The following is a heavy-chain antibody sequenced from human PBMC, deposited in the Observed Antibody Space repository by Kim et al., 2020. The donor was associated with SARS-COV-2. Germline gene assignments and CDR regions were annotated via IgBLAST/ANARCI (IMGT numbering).Heavy chain of an antibody. CDR2: IYSGGRT. V-gene: IGHV3-53*01. CDR3: TRDARNYDTNGYYYVGYYGMDV. CDR1: GFTISNNY. J-gene: IGHJ6*02. Sequence: GGSLRLSCAASGFTISNNYMSWVRQAPGKGLEWVSVIYSGGRTYYADSVKGRFTISRDNSKDTLSLQMNSLRADDTAVYYCTRDARNYDTNGYYYVGYYGMDVWGQGTTVTVSS. D-gene: IGHD3-22*01.